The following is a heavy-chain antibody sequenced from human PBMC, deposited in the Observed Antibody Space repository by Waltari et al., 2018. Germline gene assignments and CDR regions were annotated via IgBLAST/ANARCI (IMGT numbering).Heavy chain of an antibody. CDR1: GDSISGGYD. D-gene: IGHD3-16*01. CDR3: ARASRDDYRSFDY. V-gene: IGHV4-38-2*01. CDR2: IQPRSGST. J-gene: IGHJ4*02. Sequence: QVQLQESGPGLVRPSETLSLTCAVSGDSISGGYDWSWIRQPPGKGLEWIGYIQPRSGSTNDNPARKGRVTISKDTSRNPLSLELTSVTAADTAVYYCARASRDDYRSFDYWGQGDLVTVSS.